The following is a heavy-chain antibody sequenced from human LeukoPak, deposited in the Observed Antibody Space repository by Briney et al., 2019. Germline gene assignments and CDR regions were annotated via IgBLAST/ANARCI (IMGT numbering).Heavy chain of an antibody. Sequence: GESLKISSKGSGYSFTSYWISWVRQMPGKGLEWMGRIDPSDSYTNYSPSFQGHVTISADKSISTAYLQWSSLKASDTAMYYCARRIGYSGWFDPWGQGTLVTVSS. V-gene: IGHV5-10-1*01. CDR3: ARRIGYSGWFDP. J-gene: IGHJ5*02. D-gene: IGHD5-18*01. CDR2: IDPSDSYT. CDR1: GYSFTSYW.